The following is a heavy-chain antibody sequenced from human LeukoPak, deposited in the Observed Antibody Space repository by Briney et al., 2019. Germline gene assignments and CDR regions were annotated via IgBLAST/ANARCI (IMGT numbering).Heavy chain of an antibody. Sequence: GGSLRLSCAASGFTFSDYYMSWIRQAPGKGLEWVSYISSSGSTIYYADSVRGRFTISRDNAKNSLYLQMNSLRAEDTAVYYCAGFGWFGEDAFDIWGQGTMVTVSS. CDR1: GFTFSDYY. J-gene: IGHJ3*02. D-gene: IGHD3-10*01. CDR3: AGFGWFGEDAFDI. V-gene: IGHV3-11*01. CDR2: ISSSGSTI.